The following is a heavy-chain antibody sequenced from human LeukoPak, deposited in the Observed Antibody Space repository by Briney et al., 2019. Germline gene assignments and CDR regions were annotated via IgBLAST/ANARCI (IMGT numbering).Heavy chain of an antibody. D-gene: IGHD2-8*01. Sequence: GESLKISCKGSGYSFTSYWIGWVRQMPGKGLEWMGIIYPGDSDTRYSPSFQGQVTISADKSISTAYLQWSSLKASDTAMYYCARPALYCTNGVCYTYYYYMDVWGKGTTVTVSS. CDR3: ARPALYCTNGVCYTYYYYMDV. J-gene: IGHJ6*03. CDR1: GYSFTSYW. V-gene: IGHV5-51*01. CDR2: IYPGDSDT.